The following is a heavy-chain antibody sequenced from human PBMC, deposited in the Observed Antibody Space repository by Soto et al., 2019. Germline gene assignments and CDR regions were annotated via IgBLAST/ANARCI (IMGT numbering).Heavy chain of an antibody. D-gene: IGHD6-13*01. Sequence: VASVKVSCKASGYTFSDYVIHWVRLAPGQTLQWMGWVSPGNGDTKYSQQFQGRVTITWDTSATTAYMDLSSLRSEDTAVYYCARYLISTAGALFDFWGRGTLVTVSS. CDR3: ARYLISTAGALFDF. CDR1: GYTFSDYV. CDR2: VSPGNGDT. J-gene: IGHJ4*02. V-gene: IGHV1-3*01.